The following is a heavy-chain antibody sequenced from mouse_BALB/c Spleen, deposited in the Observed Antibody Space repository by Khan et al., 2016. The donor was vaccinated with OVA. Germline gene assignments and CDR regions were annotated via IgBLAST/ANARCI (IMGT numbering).Heavy chain of an antibody. CDR2: ISSGSATL. Sequence: EVELVESGGGLVQPGGSRKLSCAASGFTFSSFGMHWVRQAPEKGLEWVAYISSGSATLYYADIVKGRFTISRDNPKTTLFLQMTSLKSEDTAIYCCARSLVTTWAVDVWGAGTTVTVSA. V-gene: IGHV5-17*02. D-gene: IGHD2-2*01. J-gene: IGHJ1*01. CDR3: ARSLVTTWAVDV. CDR1: GFTFSSFG.